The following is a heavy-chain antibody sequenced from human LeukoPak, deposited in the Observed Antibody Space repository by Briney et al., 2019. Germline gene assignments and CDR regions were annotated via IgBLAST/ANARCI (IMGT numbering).Heavy chain of an antibody. Sequence: KPSETLSLTCTVSGGSISSYYWSWIRQPPGKGLEWIGYIYYSGSTNYNPSLKSRVTISVDTSKNQFSLKLSSVTAADTAVYYCARERYGSGDYWGQGTLVTVSS. CDR2: IYYSGST. CDR3: ARERYGSGDY. D-gene: IGHD3-10*01. J-gene: IGHJ4*02. V-gene: IGHV4-59*01. CDR1: GGSISSYY.